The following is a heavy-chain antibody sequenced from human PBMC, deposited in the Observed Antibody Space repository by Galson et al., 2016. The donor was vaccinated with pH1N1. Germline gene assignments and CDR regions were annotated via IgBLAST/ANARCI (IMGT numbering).Heavy chain of an antibody. Sequence: SVKVSCKASGYTFTDYYIHWVRQAPGQGLEWMGRINPNSGATNYAQKFQGRVTMTRDTSISTAYMELSRLRSDDTAMFYCAIPSYGDHHDYWSQGTLVTVSS. D-gene: IGHD4-17*01. J-gene: IGHJ4*02. V-gene: IGHV1-2*06. CDR3: AIPSYGDHHDY. CDR2: INPNSGAT. CDR1: GYTFTDYY.